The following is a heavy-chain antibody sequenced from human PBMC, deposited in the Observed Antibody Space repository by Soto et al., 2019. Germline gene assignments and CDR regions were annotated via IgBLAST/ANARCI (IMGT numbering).Heavy chain of an antibody. V-gene: IGHV4-59*01. CDR2: IYYTGST. J-gene: IGHJ4*02. CDR1: GDSISTFY. D-gene: IGHD3-10*01. Sequence: LSLTCTVSGDSISTFYWGWIRQPPGKGLEWIGYIYYTGSTNYNPSLKSRVTMSVDTSKKQFSLKLTSVTAADTAVYYCARQRGNYFDYWGQGSLVTVSS. CDR3: ARQRGNYFDY.